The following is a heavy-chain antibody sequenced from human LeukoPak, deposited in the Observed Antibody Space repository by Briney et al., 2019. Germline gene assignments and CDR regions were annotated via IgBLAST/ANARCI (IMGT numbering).Heavy chain of an antibody. Sequence: GGSLRLSCAASGFTFSHHGMHWVRQAPGKGLEWVAFIRNDGSNNYYADSVKGRFTISRDNSKNTLYLQMNSLRAEDTAVYYCAKVPGDGYNWGGYYFDYWGQGTLVTVS. D-gene: IGHD5-24*01. J-gene: IGHJ4*02. CDR1: GFTFSHHG. CDR3: AKVPGDGYNWGGYYFDY. CDR2: IRNDGSNN. V-gene: IGHV3-30*02.